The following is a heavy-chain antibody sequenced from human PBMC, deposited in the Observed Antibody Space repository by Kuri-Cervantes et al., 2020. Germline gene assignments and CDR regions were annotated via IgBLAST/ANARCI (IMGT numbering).Heavy chain of an antibody. Sequence: GESLKISCAASGFTVSSNYMSWVRQAPGKGLEWVSVIYTGGTIYYVDSVKGRFTISRDNSKNTLYLQMNSLRAEDTAVYYCARGLGMDTAMVTWFNYYYYGMDVWGQGTTVTVSS. CDR3: ARGLGMDTAMVTWFNYYYYGMDV. D-gene: IGHD5-18*01. J-gene: IGHJ6*02. CDR2: IYTGGTI. CDR1: GFTVSSNY. V-gene: IGHV3-66*02.